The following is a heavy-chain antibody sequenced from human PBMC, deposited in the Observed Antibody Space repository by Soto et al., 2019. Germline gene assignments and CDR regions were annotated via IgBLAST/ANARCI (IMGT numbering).Heavy chain of an antibody. Sequence: PSETLSLTCAVYGGSFSGYYWSWIRQPPGKGLEWIGEINHSGSTNYNPSLKSRVTISVDTSKNQFSLKLSSVTAADTAVYYCARDPTGTTPYYFDYWGQGTLVTVSS. V-gene: IGHV4-34*01. CDR1: GGSFSGYY. CDR3: ARDPTGTTPYYFDY. CDR2: INHSGST. J-gene: IGHJ4*02. D-gene: IGHD1-7*01.